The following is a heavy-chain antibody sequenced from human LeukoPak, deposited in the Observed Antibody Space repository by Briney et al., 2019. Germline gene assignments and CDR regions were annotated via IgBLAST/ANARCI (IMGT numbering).Heavy chain of an antibody. Sequence: SETLSLTCSVSGGSITNYYWNWIRQPAGKGLEWIGRMYTSGNTNENPSLKNRITMSLDMSKNQFSLKLRPVTAADTAVYYCVREDSSTYHPFDYWGQGALVTVSS. CDR3: VREDSSTYHPFDY. V-gene: IGHV4-4*07. J-gene: IGHJ4*02. CDR2: MYTSGNT. D-gene: IGHD2/OR15-2a*01. CDR1: GGSITNYY.